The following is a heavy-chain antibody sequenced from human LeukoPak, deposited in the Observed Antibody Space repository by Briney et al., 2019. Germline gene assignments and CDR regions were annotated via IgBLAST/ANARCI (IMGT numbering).Heavy chain of an antibody. J-gene: IGHJ4*02. CDR3: TRRTYCSGGSCLDY. V-gene: IGHV3-49*04. CDR2: IRSKAYGGTT. D-gene: IGHD2-15*01. CDR1: GFTFGDYA. Sequence: GGSLRLSCTASGFTFGDYAMSWVRQAPGKGLEWVGFIRSKAYGGTTKYAASVKGGFTISRDDSKSIAYLQMNSLKTEDTAVYYCTRRTYCSGGSCLDYWGQGTLVTVSS.